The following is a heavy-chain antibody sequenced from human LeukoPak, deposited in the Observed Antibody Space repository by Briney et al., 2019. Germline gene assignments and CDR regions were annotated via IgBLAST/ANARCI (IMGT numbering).Heavy chain of an antibody. CDR3: ARDHSSSWNYFDY. CDR2: ISSSATTI. J-gene: IGHJ4*02. CDR1: GFTFSDYY. D-gene: IGHD6-13*01. V-gene: IGHV3-11*04. Sequence: PGGSLRLSCAASGFTFSDYYMNWIRQAPGRGLEWGSYISSSATTIYYADSVKGRFTISRDNAKKSLYLQMNSLRAEDTAVYYCARDHSSSWNYFDYWGQGTLVTVSS.